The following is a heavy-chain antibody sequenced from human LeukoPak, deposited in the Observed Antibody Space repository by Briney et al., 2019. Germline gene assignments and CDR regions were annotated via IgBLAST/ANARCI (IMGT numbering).Heavy chain of an antibody. CDR1: GGSVSSGSYY. CDR3: ARGLATYFDY. V-gene: IGHV4-61*01. Sequence: SETLSLTCTVSGGSVSSGSYYWSWIRQPPGKGLEWIGYIYYSGSTNYNPSLKSRGTISVETSKKQFSRKLRAVNAADKAVYYCARGLATYFDYWGQGTLVTVSS. CDR2: IYYSGST. D-gene: IGHD3-9*01. J-gene: IGHJ4*02.